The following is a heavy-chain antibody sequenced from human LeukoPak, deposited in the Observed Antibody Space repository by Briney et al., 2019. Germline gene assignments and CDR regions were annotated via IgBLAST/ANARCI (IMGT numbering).Heavy chain of an antibody. J-gene: IGHJ6*02. CDR1: GFTFSIYW. V-gene: IGHV3-7*01. Sequence: PGGSLRLSCAASGFTFSIYWMSWVRQAPGKGLEWVANIKQDGSEKYYVDSVKGRFTISRDNAKNSLYLQMNSLRAEDTAVYYCARLSHRHQPEYYYYGMDVWGQGTTVTVSS. CDR3: ARLSHRHQPEYYYYGMDV. CDR2: IKQDGSEK. D-gene: IGHD1-14*01.